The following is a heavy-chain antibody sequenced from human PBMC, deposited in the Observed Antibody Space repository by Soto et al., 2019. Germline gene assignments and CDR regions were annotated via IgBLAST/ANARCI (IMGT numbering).Heavy chain of an antibody. Sequence: EVQLVESGGGLVQPGGSLRLSCAASGFSFSSYWMHWVRQAPGKGLVWVSRINRDGSTTTYADSVRGRFTISRDNAKNTLYLQMNSLRAEDTAVYYCATCAQGTYGKFDYWGQGALVTVSS. J-gene: IGHJ4*02. CDR3: ATCAQGTYGKFDY. D-gene: IGHD4-17*01. CDR2: INRDGSTT. V-gene: IGHV3-74*01. CDR1: GFSFSSYW.